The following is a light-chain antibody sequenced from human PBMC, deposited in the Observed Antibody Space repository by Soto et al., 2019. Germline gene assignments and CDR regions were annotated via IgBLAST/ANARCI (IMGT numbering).Light chain of an antibody. CDR1: SSDVGFYNF. CDR2: EVT. CDR3: ASYAGTKLFV. V-gene: IGLV2-8*01. J-gene: IGLJ1*01. Sequence: LTQPPSASGSPGQSLTISCTGTSSDVGFYNFVSWYQQRPGKAPKLVIYEVTKRPSGVPDRFSGSKSGSTASLTVSGLQADDEAEYYCASYAGTKLFVFGSGTKVTVL.